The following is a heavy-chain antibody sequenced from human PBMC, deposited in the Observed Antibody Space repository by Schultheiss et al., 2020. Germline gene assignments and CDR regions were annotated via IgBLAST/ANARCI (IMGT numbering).Heavy chain of an antibody. Sequence: GESLKISCAASGFTFSSYSMNWVRQAPGKGLEWVAVISYDGSNKYYADSVKGRFTISRDNSKNTLYLQMNSLKLEDTAVYYCARGGWRQPPIVYYYYGLDVWGQGTTVTVS. D-gene: IGHD1-14*01. V-gene: IGHV3-30*03. CDR1: GFTFSSYS. J-gene: IGHJ6*02. CDR2: ISYDGSNK. CDR3: ARGGWRQPPIVYYYYGLDV.